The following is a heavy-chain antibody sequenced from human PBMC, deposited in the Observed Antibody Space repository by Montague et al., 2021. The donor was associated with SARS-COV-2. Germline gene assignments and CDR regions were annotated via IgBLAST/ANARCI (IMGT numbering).Heavy chain of an antibody. CDR1: GTSFSGYY. CDR2: INHGGST. Sequence: SETLSLTCAVHGTSFSGYYWNWIRQPPGKGLEWIGEINHGGSTKYSPSLKNRLTISVDTSKNQFSLKLTSVAATDTAVYYCARLRDGVVPSPILGIGPYFTYYYMDVWGKGTTVTVSS. CDR3: ARLRDGVVPSPILGIGPYFTYYYMDV. V-gene: IGHV4-34*01. J-gene: IGHJ6*03. D-gene: IGHD2-15*01.